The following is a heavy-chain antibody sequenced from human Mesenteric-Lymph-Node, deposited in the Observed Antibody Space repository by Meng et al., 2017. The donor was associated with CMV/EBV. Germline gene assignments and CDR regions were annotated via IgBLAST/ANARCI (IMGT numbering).Heavy chain of an antibody. CDR1: GGSISRYY. Sequence: GSLRLSCSVSGGSISRYYWSWIRQPPGKGLEWIGYINYSGSTNYNPSLKSRVTISVDTSKNQFSLKLSSVTAADTAVYYCARGFDWYSGSYYVYWGQGTLVTVS. CDR2: INYSGST. J-gene: IGHJ4*02. D-gene: IGHD1-26*01. CDR3: ARGFDWYSGSYYVY. V-gene: IGHV4-59*01.